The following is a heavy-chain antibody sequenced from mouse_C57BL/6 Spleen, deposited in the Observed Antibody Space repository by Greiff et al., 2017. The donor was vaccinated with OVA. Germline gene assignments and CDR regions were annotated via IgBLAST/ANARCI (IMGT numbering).Heavy chain of an antibody. J-gene: IGHJ1*03. CDR1: GFTFSDYY. CDR2: ISNGGGST. Sequence: EVQLVESGGGLVQPGGSLKLSCAASGFTFSDYYMYWVRQTPEKRLEWVAYISNGGGSTYYPDTVKGRFTISRDNAKNTLYLQMSRLKSEDTAMYYCARLNYGSNFDVWGTGTTVTVSS. D-gene: IGHD1-1*01. CDR3: ARLNYGSNFDV. V-gene: IGHV5-12*01.